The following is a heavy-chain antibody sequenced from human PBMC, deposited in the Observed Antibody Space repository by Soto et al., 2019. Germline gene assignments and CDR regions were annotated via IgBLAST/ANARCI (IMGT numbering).Heavy chain of an antibody. J-gene: IGHJ6*03. CDR3: ARTNYDYIWGSYRYFSYDYYYYMDV. Sequence: GGSLRLSCAASGFTFSSYSMNWVRQAPGKGLEWVSYISSSSSTIYYADSVKGRFTISRDNAKNSLYLQMNSLRAEDTAVYYCARTNYDYIWGSYRYFSYDYYYYMDVWGKGTTVTVSS. V-gene: IGHV3-48*01. CDR1: GFTFSSYS. D-gene: IGHD3-16*02. CDR2: ISSSSSTI.